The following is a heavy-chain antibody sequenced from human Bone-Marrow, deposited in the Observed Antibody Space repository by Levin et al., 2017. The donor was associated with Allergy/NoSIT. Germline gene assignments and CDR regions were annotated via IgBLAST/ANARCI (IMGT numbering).Heavy chain of an antibody. V-gene: IGHV4-59*01. D-gene: IGHD3-16*02. CDR2: IYYTGTT. CDR1: GGSLTSFY. CDR3: ARSNPYEYVTETNRYESFDAFDM. Sequence: PSETLSLTCSVSGGSLTSFYWSWIRQPPGKGLEFVASIYYTGTTKYNPSLKSRVTISLDAATRQFSLRVTSLTAADTAVYFCARSNPYEYVTETNRYESFDAFDMWGQGTRVTVSS. J-gene: IGHJ3*02.